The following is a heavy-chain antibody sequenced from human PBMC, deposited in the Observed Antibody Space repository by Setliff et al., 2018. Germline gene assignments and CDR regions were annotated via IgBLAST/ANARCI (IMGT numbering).Heavy chain of an antibody. Sequence: ASGEGLLQGCWSPLLQLWHQLGATGPGKGLEWMGWISPYNGVTNYEKRFQGRVTMTTDTSASAAYMELRSLKSDDTAVYFCAISTLSLCLGDTCPNAFDIWGQGTLVT. CDR3: AISTLSLCLGDTCPNAFDI. CDR2: ISPYNGVT. J-gene: IGHJ3*02. D-gene: IGHD2-2*01. V-gene: IGHV1-18*01. CDR1: SPLLQLW.